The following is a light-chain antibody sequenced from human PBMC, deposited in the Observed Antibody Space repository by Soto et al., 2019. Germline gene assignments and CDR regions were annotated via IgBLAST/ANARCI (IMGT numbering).Light chain of an antibody. CDR1: QSISSSY. Sequence: TQSPATLSAFVGDRVTISCRARQSISSSYLAWYQQRPGQAPRLLIYGASSRATGIPDRFSGSGSGTEFTLTISRLEPEDFAVYYCQQYGSSSWTFGQGTKVDIK. CDR2: GAS. V-gene: IGKV3-20*01. J-gene: IGKJ1*01. CDR3: QQYGSSSWT.